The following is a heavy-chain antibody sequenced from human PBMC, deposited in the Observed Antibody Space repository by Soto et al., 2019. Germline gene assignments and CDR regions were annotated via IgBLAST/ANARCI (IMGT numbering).Heavy chain of an antibody. J-gene: IGHJ5*02. D-gene: IGHD6-13*01. CDR3: ARDPQYSSSWYTNWFDP. Sequence: SVKVSCKASGGTFSSYTISWVRQAPGQGLEWMGRIIPILGIANYAQKFQGRVTITADKSTSTAYMELSSLRSEDTAVYYCARDPQYSSSWYTNWFDPWGQGTLVTVSS. CDR2: IIPILGIA. CDR1: GGTFSSYT. V-gene: IGHV1-69*04.